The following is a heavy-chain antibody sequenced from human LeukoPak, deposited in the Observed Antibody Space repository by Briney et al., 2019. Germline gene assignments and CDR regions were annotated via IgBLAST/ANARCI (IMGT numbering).Heavy chain of an antibody. CDR2: ISYDGSNK. V-gene: IGHV3-30*04. Sequence: PGGSLRLSCAASGFTFSNYAMHWVRQAPGKGLEWVAVISYDGSNKYYTDSVKGRFTISRDNSKNALYLQIDSLRPEDTAVYYCAKKSGAAFYNWFDPWGQGTLVTVSS. CDR3: AKKSGAAFYNWFDP. D-gene: IGHD1-26*01. J-gene: IGHJ5*02. CDR1: GFTFSNYA.